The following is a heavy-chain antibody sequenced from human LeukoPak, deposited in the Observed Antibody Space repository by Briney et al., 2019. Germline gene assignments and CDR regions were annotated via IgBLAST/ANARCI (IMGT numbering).Heavy chain of an antibody. CDR3: AKDLSRGEFGEMPDY. D-gene: IGHD3-10*01. J-gene: IGHJ4*02. V-gene: IGHV3-30*18. CDR2: ISYDGSNK. Sequence: PGGSLRLSCAASGFTFSSYGMHWVRQAPGKGLEWVAVISYDGSNKYYADSVKGRFTISRDNSKNTLYLQMNSLRAEDTAVYYCAKDLSRGEFGEMPDYWGQGTLVTVSS. CDR1: GFTFSSYG.